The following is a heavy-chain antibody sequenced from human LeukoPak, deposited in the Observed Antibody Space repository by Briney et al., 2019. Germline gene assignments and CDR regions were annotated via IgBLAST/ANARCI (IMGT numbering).Heavy chain of an antibody. V-gene: IGHV1-18*01. CDR2: ISGYNGNT. J-gene: IGHJ4*02. Sequence: GASVKVSCKASGYTFTSYGISWVRQAPGQGLEWMGWISGYNGNTHYAHNLQGRVTMTTDTSMSTAYMELRSLRSDDTAVYYCARGDIYWDYWGQGTQVTVSS. D-gene: IGHD2-15*01. CDR1: GYTFTSYG. CDR3: ARGDIYWDY.